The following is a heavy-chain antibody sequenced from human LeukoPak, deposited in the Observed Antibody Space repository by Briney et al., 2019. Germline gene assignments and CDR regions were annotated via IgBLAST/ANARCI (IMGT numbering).Heavy chain of an antibody. Sequence: SETLSLTCTVSGGSISSYYWSWIRQPPGKGLECIGYIYYSGSTNYNPSLKSRVTISVDTSKNQFSLKLSSVTAADTAVYYCARYSSSSRWFDPWGQGTLVTVSS. D-gene: IGHD5-18*01. J-gene: IGHJ5*02. CDR3: ARYSSSSRWFDP. CDR2: IYYSGST. V-gene: IGHV4-59*01. CDR1: GGSISSYY.